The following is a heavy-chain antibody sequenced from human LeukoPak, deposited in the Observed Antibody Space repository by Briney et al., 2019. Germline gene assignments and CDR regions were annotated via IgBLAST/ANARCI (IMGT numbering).Heavy chain of an antibody. CDR1: GFTVSSNY. J-gene: IGHJ4*02. CDR3: ARGGKWLRFTFDY. CDR2: IYSGGST. Sequence: GGSLRLSCAASGFTVSSNYMSWVRQAPGKGLEWVSVIYSGGSTYYADSVKGRFTISRDNSKNTLYLQMNSLRAEDTAVYYCARGGKWLRFTFDYWGQGTLVTVSS. V-gene: IGHV3-66*01. D-gene: IGHD5-12*01.